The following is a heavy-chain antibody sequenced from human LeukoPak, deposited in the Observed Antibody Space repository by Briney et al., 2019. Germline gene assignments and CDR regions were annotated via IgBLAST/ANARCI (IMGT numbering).Heavy chain of an antibody. V-gene: IGHV4-34*01. CDR3: ALLPYYDILTGSHPFDY. CDR2: INHSGST. Sequence: SETLSLTCAVYGGSFSGYYWSWVRQPPGKGLEWIGEINHSGSTNYNPSLKSRVTISVDTSKNQFSLKLSSVTAADTAVYYCALLPYYDILTGSHPFDYWGQGTLVTVSS. J-gene: IGHJ4*02. CDR1: GGSFSGYY. D-gene: IGHD3-9*01.